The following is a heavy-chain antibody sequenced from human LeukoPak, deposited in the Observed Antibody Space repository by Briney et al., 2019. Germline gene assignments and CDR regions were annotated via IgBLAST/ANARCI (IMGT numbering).Heavy chain of an antibody. V-gene: IGHV4-34*01. CDR3: ARGLYYYYYMDV. CDR1: GGSSSGCY. Sequence: SETLSLTCAVYGGSSSGCYWSWIRQPPGKGLEWIGEINHSGSTNYNPSLKSRVTISVDTSKNQFSLKLSSVTAADTAVYYCARGLYYYYYMDVWGKGTTVTVSS. CDR2: INHSGST. J-gene: IGHJ6*03.